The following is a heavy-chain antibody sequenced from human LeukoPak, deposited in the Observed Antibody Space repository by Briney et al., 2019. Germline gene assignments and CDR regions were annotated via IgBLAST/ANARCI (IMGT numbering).Heavy chain of an antibody. CDR3: ARRPGWDSSGYYDY. D-gene: IGHD3-22*01. CDR1: GGTFSSYA. V-gene: IGHV1-69*05. CDR2: IIPIFGTA. J-gene: IGHJ4*02. Sequence: SVKVSCKASGGTFSSYAISWVRQAPGQGLEWMGRIIPIFGTANYAQKFQGRVTITTDESTSTAYMEPSSLRSEDTAVYYCARRPGWDSSGYYDYWGQGTVVTVSS.